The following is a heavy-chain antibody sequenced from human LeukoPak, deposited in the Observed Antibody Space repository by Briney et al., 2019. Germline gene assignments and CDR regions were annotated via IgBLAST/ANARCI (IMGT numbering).Heavy chain of an antibody. CDR1: GYTFTGYF. Sequence: ASVKVSCKASGYTFTGYFIHWVRQAPGQGLEWVGWINPNTGGTNCAQKFQGRVSMTRDTSISTAYMELSKLTSYDTAIYCCARQPGDYNYWGQGTLVTVSS. CDR3: ARQPGDYNY. V-gene: IGHV1-2*02. CDR2: INPNTGGT. J-gene: IGHJ4*02. D-gene: IGHD3-10*01.